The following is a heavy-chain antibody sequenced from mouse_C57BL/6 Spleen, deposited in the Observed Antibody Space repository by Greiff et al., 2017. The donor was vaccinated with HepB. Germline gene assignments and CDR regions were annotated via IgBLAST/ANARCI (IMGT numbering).Heavy chain of an antibody. CDR1: GFTFSSYA. CDR3: ARDTYYGSSYYAMDY. CDR2: ISDGGSYT. J-gene: IGHJ4*01. D-gene: IGHD1-1*01. Sequence: EVQLVESGGGLVKPGGSLKLSCAASGFTFSSYAMSWVRQTPEKRLEWVATISDGGSYTYYPDNVKGRFTISRDNAKNNLYLQMSHLKSEDTAMYYCARDTYYGSSYYAMDYWGQGTSVTVSS. V-gene: IGHV5-4*01.